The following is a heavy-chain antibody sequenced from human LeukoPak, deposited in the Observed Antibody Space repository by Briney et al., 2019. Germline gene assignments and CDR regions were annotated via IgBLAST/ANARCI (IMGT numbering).Heavy chain of an antibody. CDR1: GLTFSDYS. V-gene: IGHV3-23*01. D-gene: IGHD6-13*01. J-gene: IGHJ4*02. CDR2: ISAGGGST. Sequence: GGSLRLACAASGLTFSDYSMTWVPQAPGKGLFWVSGISAGGGSTYYADSVKGRFTISRDSSRNTLYLQMNSLRAEDTAVYYCAKDAAGPEYWGQGTLVTVS. CDR3: AKDAAGPEY.